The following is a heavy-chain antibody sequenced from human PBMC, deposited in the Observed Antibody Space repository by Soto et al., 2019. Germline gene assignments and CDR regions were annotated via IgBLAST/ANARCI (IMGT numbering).Heavy chain of an antibody. V-gene: IGHV3-23*01. J-gene: IGHJ4*02. CDR1: GFTFSKYG. CDR3: AKDLSPSSGTYYGYFDH. Sequence: LRLSCVASGFTFSKYGMNWVRQTPRKGLEWVSAISGSGNSTYYADSVKGRFTISRDNSKNTLHLQMNSLGAEDTAVYYCAKDLSPSSGTYYGYFDHWGQGTLVTVSS. CDR2: ISGSGNST. D-gene: IGHD1-26*01.